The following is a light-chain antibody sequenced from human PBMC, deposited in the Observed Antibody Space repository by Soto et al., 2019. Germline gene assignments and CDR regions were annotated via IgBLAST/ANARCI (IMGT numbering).Light chain of an antibody. Sequence: EIVMTQSPATLSVSPGEGATLSCRASQSVSSKLAWYQQKPGQAPRLLIYGASTRATGIPARFSGSGSGTEFTLTLSRLQSEDSAVYACQQYDRWAWTFGQGEKGEI. J-gene: IGKJ1*01. V-gene: IGKV3-15*01. CDR1: QSVSSK. CDR3: QQYDRWAWT. CDR2: GAS.